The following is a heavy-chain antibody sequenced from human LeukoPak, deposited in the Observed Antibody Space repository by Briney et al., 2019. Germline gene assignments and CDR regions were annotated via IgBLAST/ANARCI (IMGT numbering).Heavy chain of an antibody. CDR2: ISSSSSYI. Sequence: GGSLRLSCAASGFTFSTYSMNWVRQDPGKGLEWVSSISSSSSYIYYADSVKGRFTISRDNAKNSLYLQRNSLRAEDTAVYYCARFALKTPPTDWGQGTLVSVSS. V-gene: IGHV3-21*01. J-gene: IGHJ4*02. CDR1: GFTFSTYS. CDR3: ARFALKTPPTD.